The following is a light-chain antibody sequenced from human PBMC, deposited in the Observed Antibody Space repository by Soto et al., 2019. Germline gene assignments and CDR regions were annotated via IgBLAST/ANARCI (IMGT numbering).Light chain of an antibody. V-gene: IGKV3-20*01. CDR2: GAS. Sequence: EIVLTQSPGTLSLSPGERATLSCRASQSVSSTYLAWYQQKPGQAPRLLIYGASLRATGVPDRFSGSGSGTDFTLTISRLEPEDFAVYSCQQYGSSPYTFGQGTKLEIK. CDR1: QSVSSTY. CDR3: QQYGSSPYT. J-gene: IGKJ2*01.